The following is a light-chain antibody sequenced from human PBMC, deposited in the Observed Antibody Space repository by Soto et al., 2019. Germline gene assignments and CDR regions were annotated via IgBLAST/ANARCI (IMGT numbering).Light chain of an antibody. CDR2: WAS. CDR1: QSVLYSSNNKNY. V-gene: IGKV4-1*01. J-gene: IGKJ1*01. CDR3: QQYYTAPWT. Sequence: DIVMTQSRDSLAVSLGERATINCQSSQSVLYSSNNKNYLAWYQQKPGQPPKLLIYWASIRESGVPERFSGSGSGTDFTLTISSLQAEDVAVYYCQQYYTAPWTFGQGTKVEIK.